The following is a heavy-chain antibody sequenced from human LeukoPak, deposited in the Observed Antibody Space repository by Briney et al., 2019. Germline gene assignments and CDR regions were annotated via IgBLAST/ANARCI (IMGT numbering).Heavy chain of an antibody. V-gene: IGHV3-23*01. CDR3: ARRLVAAATRVFDY. J-gene: IGHJ4*01. CDR2: IGSGGGAT. D-gene: IGHD2-15*01. Sequence: GGSLRLSCAASEFTFSTYAMSWVRQAPGKGLEWVSAIGSGGGATYYADSVKGRFTVSRDDPKNTLYLQMNSLRAEDTAVYYCARRLVAAATRVFDYWGQGTLVTVSS. CDR1: EFTFSTYA.